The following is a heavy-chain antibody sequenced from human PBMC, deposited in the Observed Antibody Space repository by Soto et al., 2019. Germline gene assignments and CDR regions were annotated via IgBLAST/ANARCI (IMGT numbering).Heavy chain of an antibody. V-gene: IGHV3-74*01. CDR1: GFTFSSYW. D-gene: IGHD6-19*01. J-gene: IGHJ4*02. CDR3: ARDLSKQWLGNDFDY. Sequence: GGSLRLSCAASGFTFSSYWMHWVRQAPGKGLVWVSRINSDGSSTSYADSVKGRFTISRDNAKNTLYLQMNSLRAEDTAVYYCARDLSKQWLGNDFDYWGQGTLVTVSS. CDR2: INSDGSST.